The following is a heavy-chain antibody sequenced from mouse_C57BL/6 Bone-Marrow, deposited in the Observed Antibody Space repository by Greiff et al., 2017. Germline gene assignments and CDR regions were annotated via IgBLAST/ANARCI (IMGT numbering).Heavy chain of an antibody. J-gene: IGHJ2*01. V-gene: IGHV1-55*01. D-gene: IGHD1-1*01. Sequence: QVQLQQPGAELVKPGASVKMSCKASGYTFTSYWITWVKQRPGQGLEWIGDIYPGSGSTNYNEKFKSKATLTVDTSSSTAYMQLSSLTSEDSAVYYCARVLDLLLRGDYWGQGTTLTVSS. CDR2: IYPGSGST. CDR3: ARVLDLLLRGDY. CDR1: GYTFTSYW.